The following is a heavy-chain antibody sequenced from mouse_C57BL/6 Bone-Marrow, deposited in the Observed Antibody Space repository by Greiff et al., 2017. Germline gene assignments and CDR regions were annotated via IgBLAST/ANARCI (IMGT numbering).Heavy chain of an antibody. V-gene: IGHV1-55*01. Sequence: QVQLQQPGAELVKPGASVKMSCKASGYTFTSYWITWVKQRPGQGLEWIGDIYPGSGSTYYNEKFKSQATLTVDTSSSTAYMQLSSLTSEDSAVYYCARRDDYDGGDYWGQGTTLTVSS. CDR2: IYPGSGST. CDR1: GYTFTSYW. J-gene: IGHJ2*01. D-gene: IGHD2-4*01. CDR3: ARRDDYDGGDY.